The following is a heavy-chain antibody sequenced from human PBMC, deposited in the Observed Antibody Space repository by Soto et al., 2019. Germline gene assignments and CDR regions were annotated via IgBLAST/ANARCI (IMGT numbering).Heavy chain of an antibody. J-gene: IGHJ6*02. Sequence: GSLRLSCAASGFTLSAHTMNWVRQAPGKGLEWVSSISSDSRYIYYADSVKGRFTISRDNARNSLDLQMNNLRAEDTAVYHCARGHCSRTSCYTGGYYYYPMDVWGQGTTVTVSS. CDR1: GFTLSAHT. V-gene: IGHV3-21*01. D-gene: IGHD2-2*01. CDR2: ISSDSRYI. CDR3: ARGHCSRTSCYTGGYYYYPMDV.